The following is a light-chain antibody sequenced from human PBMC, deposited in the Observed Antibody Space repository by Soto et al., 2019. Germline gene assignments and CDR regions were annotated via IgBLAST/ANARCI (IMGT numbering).Light chain of an antibody. V-gene: IGKV1-5*01. CDR1: QSVTSR. J-gene: IGKJ4*01. Sequence: DIQMTQSPSTLSASVGDRLTITCRASQSVTSRLAWYQQKPGKAPKLLIYGASNLESGVPSRFSGSGSGTEFTLTISSLQPDDFATYYCQQYNSYSLTFGGGTAVEIK. CDR3: QQYNSYSLT. CDR2: GAS.